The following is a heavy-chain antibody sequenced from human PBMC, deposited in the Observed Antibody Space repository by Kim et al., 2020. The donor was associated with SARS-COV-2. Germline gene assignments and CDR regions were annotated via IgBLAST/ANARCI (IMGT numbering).Heavy chain of an antibody. J-gene: IGHJ4*02. D-gene: IGHD6-19*01. V-gene: IGHV1-69*01. CDR3: ARETGGVATMGIAVAGFDY. Sequence: GRVTITADESTSTAYMELSSLRSEDTAVYYCARETGGVATMGIAVAGFDYWGQGTLVTVSS.